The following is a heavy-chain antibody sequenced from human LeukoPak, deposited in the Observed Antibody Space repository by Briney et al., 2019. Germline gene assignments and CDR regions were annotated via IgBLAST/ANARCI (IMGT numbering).Heavy chain of an antibody. CDR2: INHSGST. D-gene: IGHD4-17*01. V-gene: IGHV4-34*01. CDR3: ARDPYGDYLSWFDP. J-gene: IGHJ5*02. Sequence: SETLSLTCAVYGGSFSGYYWSWIRQPPGKGLEWIGEINHSGSTNYNPSLKSRVTISVDTSKNQFSLKLSFVTAADTAVYYCARDPYGDYLSWFDPWGQGTLVTVSS. CDR1: GGSFSGYY.